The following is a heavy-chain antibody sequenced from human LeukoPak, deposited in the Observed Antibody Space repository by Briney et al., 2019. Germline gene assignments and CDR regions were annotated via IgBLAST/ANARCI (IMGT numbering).Heavy chain of an antibody. V-gene: IGHV3-23*01. J-gene: IGHJ4*02. CDR1: GFTSSNYA. Sequence: GGSLRLSCVESGFTSSNYAMSWVRQAPGGGLEWGAAISGNGGTTDYADSVKGRFTISSDNSKNTLYLQMNSLRAEDTAVYYCARRQTAGTRVFDYWGQGTLVTVSS. CDR2: ISGNGGTT. CDR3: ARRQTAGTRVFDY.